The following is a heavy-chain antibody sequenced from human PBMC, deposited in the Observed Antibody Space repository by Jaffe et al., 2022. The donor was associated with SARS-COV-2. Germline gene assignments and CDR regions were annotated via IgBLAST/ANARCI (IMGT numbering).Heavy chain of an antibody. CDR2: IYYSGST. CDR1: GGSISSGGYY. Sequence: QVQLQESGPGLVKPSQTLSLTCTVSGGSISSGGYYWSWIRQHPGKGLEWIGYIYYSGSTYYNPSLKSRATISVDTSKNQFSLKLNSVTAADTAVYYCARGDVDFWSGTRLDAFDIWGQGTMVTVFS. D-gene: IGHD3-3*01. CDR3: ARGDVDFWSGTRLDAFDI. V-gene: IGHV4-31*03. J-gene: IGHJ3*02.